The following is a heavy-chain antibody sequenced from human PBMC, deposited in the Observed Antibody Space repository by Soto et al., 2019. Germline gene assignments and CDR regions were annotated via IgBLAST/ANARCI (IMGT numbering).Heavy chain of an antibody. CDR1: GGSINSRYW. V-gene: IGHV4-4*02. CDR2: IYHSGST. CDR3: ARDQNGSGNYYTRYFDY. D-gene: IGHD3-10*01. J-gene: IGHJ4*02. Sequence: SETLSLTCAVSGGSINSRYWWSWVRQSPGKGLEWIGEIYHSGSTNYNPSLKSRVTISVDKSKNQFSPNLSSVTAADTAVYYCARDQNGSGNYYTRYFDYWGQGTLVPVS.